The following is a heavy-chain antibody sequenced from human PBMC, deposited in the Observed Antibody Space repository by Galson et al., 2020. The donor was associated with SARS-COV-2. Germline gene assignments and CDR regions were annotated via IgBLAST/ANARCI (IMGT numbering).Heavy chain of an antibody. CDR2: IYNSGTT. J-gene: IGHJ5*02. CDR1: GDSIRSSNYY. V-gene: IGHV4-39*07. CDR3: AGEATSGGWYNWFDP. D-gene: IGHD6-19*01. Sequence: SETMSLTCTVSGDSIRSSNYYWGWIRQPPGKGLEWIGSIYNSGTTHYSPSLQSRVTISVDTSKNHFSLNLGSVTAADTAMYYCAGEATSGGWYNWFDPWGQGTLVTVSS.